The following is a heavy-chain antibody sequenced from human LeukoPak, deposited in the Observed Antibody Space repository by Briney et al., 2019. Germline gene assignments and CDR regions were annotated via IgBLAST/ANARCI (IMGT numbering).Heavy chain of an antibody. J-gene: IGHJ4*02. CDR2: IYYSGST. CDR3: ARAFKQWLVPPDY. CDR1: GGSISSSSYY. V-gene: IGHV4-39*07. Sequence: SETLSLTCTVSGGSISSSSYYWGWIRQPPGKGLEWIGSIYYSGSTYYNPSLKSRVTISVDTSKNQFSLKLTSVTAADTAVYYCARAFKQWLVPPDYWGQGTLVTVSS. D-gene: IGHD6-19*01.